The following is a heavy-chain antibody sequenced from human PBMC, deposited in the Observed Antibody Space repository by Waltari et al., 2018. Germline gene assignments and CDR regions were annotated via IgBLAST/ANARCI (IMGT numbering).Heavy chain of an antibody. CDR3: ASGPSTYRDY. D-gene: IGHD2-2*02. J-gene: IGHJ4*02. V-gene: IGHV4-39*01. CDR2: MYYSGST. Sequence: QLQLQESGPGLVKPSETLSLTCSVSGGSVSSRSYYWGWIRQPPGEGLEWIGSMYYSGSTYDNPSLKSRVTISVDTSKNQFSLKLSSVTAADTAVYYCASGPSTYRDYWGQGALVTVSS. CDR1: GGSVSSRSYY.